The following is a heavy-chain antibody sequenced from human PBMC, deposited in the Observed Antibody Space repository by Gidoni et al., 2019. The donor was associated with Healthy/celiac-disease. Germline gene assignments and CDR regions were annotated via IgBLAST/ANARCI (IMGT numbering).Heavy chain of an antibody. Sequence: QVQLVESGGGLVKPGGSLRLSCAASGFTFSDYYMSWIRQAPGKGLELVSYISSSGSTIYYADSVKGRFTISRDNAKNSLYLQMNSLRAEDTAVYYCARGGASRYSSGWYVAGVTIVWGQGTLVTVSS. J-gene: IGHJ4*02. CDR2: ISSSGSTI. V-gene: IGHV3-11*01. CDR3: ARGGASRYSSGWYVAGVTIV. CDR1: GFTFSDYY. D-gene: IGHD6-19*01.